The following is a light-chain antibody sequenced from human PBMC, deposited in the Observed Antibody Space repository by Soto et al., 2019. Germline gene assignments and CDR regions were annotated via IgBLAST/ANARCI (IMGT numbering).Light chain of an antibody. V-gene: IGKV1-39*01. J-gene: IGKJ4*01. Sequence: IRMXKSPSSMCASXGDRVTINCRASLSISSXLNLYHQRPGKAPKLXXYAASSLQSGVTSRSSGSGSGTDFTLTISSLQPEDFATYYCQQSYSTRLTFGGGTQVDIK. CDR2: AAS. CDR1: LSISSX. CDR3: QQSYSTRLT.